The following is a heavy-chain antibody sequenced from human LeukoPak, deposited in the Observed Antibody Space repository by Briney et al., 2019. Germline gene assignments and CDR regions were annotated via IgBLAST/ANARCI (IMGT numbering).Heavy chain of an antibody. Sequence: SETLSLTCTVSGGSTSSGSYYWGWIWQPPGKGLEWIGSIYYSGTTYYNPSLKSRVTISVDTSKNQFSLKLSSVTAADTAVYYRARREESGIAVAHDAFAIWGQGTMVTVSS. CDR1: GGSTSSGSYY. V-gene: IGHV4-39*01. CDR3: ARREESGIAVAHDAFAI. J-gene: IGHJ3*02. CDR2: IYYSGTT. D-gene: IGHD6-19*01.